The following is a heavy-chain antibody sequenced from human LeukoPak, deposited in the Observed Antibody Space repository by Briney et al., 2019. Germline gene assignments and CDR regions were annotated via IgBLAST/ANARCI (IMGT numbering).Heavy chain of an antibody. D-gene: IGHD2-2*01. CDR2: ISGSGGST. CDR3: AKDPEVPAAKYYYGMDV. V-gene: IGHV3-23*01. Sequence: PGGSLRLSCAASGFTFSSYAMSWVRQAPGKGLEWVSAISGSGGSTYYADSVKGRFTISRDNSKNTLYLQMNSLRAEDTAVYYRAKDPEVPAAKYYYGMDVWGQGTTVTVSS. CDR1: GFTFSSYA. J-gene: IGHJ6*02.